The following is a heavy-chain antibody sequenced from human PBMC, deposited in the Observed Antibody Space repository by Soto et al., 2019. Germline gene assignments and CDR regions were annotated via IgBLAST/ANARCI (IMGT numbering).Heavy chain of an antibody. Sequence: GSLRLSCAASVFTGSSNYMNWVRQAPGKGLEWVSIIYSDGTTSYADSLKGRFTISRDNFKNTLHLQMNSLRAEDTAVYYCAILSNWGQGTLVTVSS. J-gene: IGHJ4*02. D-gene: IGHD6-6*01. V-gene: IGHV3-53*01. CDR1: VFTGSSNY. CDR3: AILSN. CDR2: IYSDGTT.